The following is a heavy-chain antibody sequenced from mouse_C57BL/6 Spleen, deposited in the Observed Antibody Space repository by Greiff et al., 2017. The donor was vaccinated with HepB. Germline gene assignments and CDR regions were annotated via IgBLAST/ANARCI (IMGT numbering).Heavy chain of an antibody. CDR1: GYTFTDYN. CDR2: INPNNGGT. V-gene: IGHV1-18*01. Sequence: VQLQQSGPELVKPGASVKIPCKASGYTFTDYNMDWVKQSHGKSLEWIGDINPNNGGTIYNQKFKGKATLTVDKSSSTAYMELRSLTSEDTAVYYCASRGFYGSSPYFDYWGQGTTLTVSS. CDR3: ASRGFYGSSPYFDY. D-gene: IGHD1-1*01. J-gene: IGHJ2*01.